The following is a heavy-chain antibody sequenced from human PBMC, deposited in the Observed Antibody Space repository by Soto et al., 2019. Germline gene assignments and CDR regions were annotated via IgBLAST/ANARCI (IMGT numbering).Heavy chain of an antibody. V-gene: IGHV4-34*01. CDR2: INHSGST. CDR1: GGSFSGYY. CDR3: ARGDSYGYFDY. Sequence: SETLSLTCAVYGGSFSGYYWSWIRQPPGKGLEWIGEINHSGSTNYNPSLKSRVTISVDTSKNQFSLKLSSVTAADTAVYYCARGDSYGYFDYWGQGTLVTSPQ. D-gene: IGHD5-18*01. J-gene: IGHJ4*02.